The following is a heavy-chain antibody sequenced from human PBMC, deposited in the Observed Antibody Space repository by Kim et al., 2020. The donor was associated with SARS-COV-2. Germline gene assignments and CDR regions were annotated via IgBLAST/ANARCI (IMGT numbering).Heavy chain of an antibody. V-gene: IGHV3-48*02. D-gene: IGHD3-10*01. J-gene: IGHJ4*02. CDR3: AGRVFDY. CDR2: SSGGTL. Sequence: SSGGTLCDADAVKGRFTMSRDNAKNSLYLQMNSLRDEDTAVYYCAGRVFDYWGQGTLVTVSS.